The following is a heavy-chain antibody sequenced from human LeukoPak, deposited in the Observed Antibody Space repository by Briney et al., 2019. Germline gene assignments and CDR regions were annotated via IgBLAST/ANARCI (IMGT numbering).Heavy chain of an antibody. CDR2: IRYDGSNK. V-gene: IGHV3-30*02. D-gene: IGHD1-26*01. CDR1: GFTFSDYG. Sequence: PPGGSLRLSCAAAGFTFSDYGMNWVRQAPGKGLEWVAFIRYDGSNKYYADSVKGRFTISRDNSKNTLYLQMNSLRAEDTAVYYCAKEGSDSGSYFSLRYFDYWGQGTLVTVSS. J-gene: IGHJ4*02. CDR3: AKEGSDSGSYFSLRYFDY.